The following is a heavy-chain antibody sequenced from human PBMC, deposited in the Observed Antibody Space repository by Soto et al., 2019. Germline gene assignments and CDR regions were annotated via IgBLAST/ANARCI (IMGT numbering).Heavy chain of an antibody. CDR3: AREYYDSSGYYYVDY. D-gene: IGHD3-22*01. CDR2: IYHTGNT. Sequence: KPSETLSLTCTVSGGSISSGGYYWSWIRQHPGKGLEWIGYIYHTGNTFYNPSLKSRVAISVDTSKNQFSLKLSSVTAADTAVYYCAREYYDSSGYYYVDYWGQGTLVTVSS. CDR1: GGSISSGGYY. J-gene: IGHJ4*02. V-gene: IGHV4-31*03.